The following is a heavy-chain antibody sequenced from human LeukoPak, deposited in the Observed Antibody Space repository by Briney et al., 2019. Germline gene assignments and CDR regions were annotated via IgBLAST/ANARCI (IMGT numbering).Heavy chain of an antibody. D-gene: IGHD6-6*01. J-gene: IGHJ6*03. CDR2: IIPIFGEP. V-gene: IGHV1-69*13. CDR3: ARDSTSPGLSYYYMDV. CDR1: GGTFSSYA. Sequence: GASVKVSCKASGGTFSSYAISWVRQAPGQGLQWMGGIIPIFGEPKYTQNFQDRLTITADESTSTVYMELSSLRSEDTAIYYCARDSTSPGLSYYYMDVWGKGTTVIVS.